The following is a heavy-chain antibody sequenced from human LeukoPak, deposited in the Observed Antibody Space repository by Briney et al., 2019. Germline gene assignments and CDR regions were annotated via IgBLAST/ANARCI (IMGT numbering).Heavy chain of an antibody. J-gene: IGHJ4*02. V-gene: IGHV1-46*03. D-gene: IGHD3-10*01. CDR3: ARPPYGSGSYFDY. CDR2: INPSGGST. CDR1: AYTFTSYY. Sequence: ASVNLSCKASAYTFTSYYIHWVRQAPGQGLEWIGIINPSGGSTSYAQKFQGRVTMTRDTSTSTVYMEVSSLRSADPAVYYCARPPYGSGSYFDYWGQGTLVTVSS.